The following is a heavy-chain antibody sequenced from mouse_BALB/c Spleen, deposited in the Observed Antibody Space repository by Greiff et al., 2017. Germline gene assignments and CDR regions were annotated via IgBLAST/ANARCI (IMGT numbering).Heavy chain of an antibody. CDR3: ARRGGDYDGTWFAY. D-gene: IGHD2-4*01. Sequence: QVTLKESGPGILQPSQTLSLTCSFSGFSLSTSGMGVSWIRQPSGKGLEWLAHIYWDDDKRYNPSLKSRLTISKDTSSNQVFLKITSVDTADTATYYCARRGGDYDGTWFAYWGQGTLVTVSA. J-gene: IGHJ3*01. CDR1: GFSLSTSGMG. CDR2: IYWDDDK. V-gene: IGHV8-12*01.